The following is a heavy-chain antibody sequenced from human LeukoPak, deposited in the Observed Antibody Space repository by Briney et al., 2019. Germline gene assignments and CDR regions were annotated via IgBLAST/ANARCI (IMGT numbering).Heavy chain of an antibody. Sequence: SETLSLTCAVSGYSISSGYYWGWIRQPPGKGLEWIGSIYHSGSTYYNPSLKGRVTISVDTSKNQFSLKLSSVTAADTAVYYCASSVTRPYFDYWGQGTLVTVSS. V-gene: IGHV4-38-2*01. J-gene: IGHJ4*02. CDR2: IYHSGST. CDR1: GYSISSGYY. CDR3: ASSVTRPYFDY. D-gene: IGHD2-21*02.